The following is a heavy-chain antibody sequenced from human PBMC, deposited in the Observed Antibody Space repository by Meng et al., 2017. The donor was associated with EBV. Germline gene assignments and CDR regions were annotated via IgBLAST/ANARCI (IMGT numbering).Heavy chain of an antibody. Sequence: VWLVQSWVGVRKPGASVKVSCKASGYTFTSYDINWVRQATGQGLEWMGWMNPNSGNTGYAQKFQGRVTMTRNTSISTAYMELSSLRSEDTAVYYCARGVGTIFGVVIKNWFDPWGQGTLVTVSS. J-gene: IGHJ5*02. CDR2: MNPNSGNT. CDR1: GYTFTSYD. CDR3: ARGVGTIFGVVIKNWFDP. D-gene: IGHD3-3*01. V-gene: IGHV1-8*01.